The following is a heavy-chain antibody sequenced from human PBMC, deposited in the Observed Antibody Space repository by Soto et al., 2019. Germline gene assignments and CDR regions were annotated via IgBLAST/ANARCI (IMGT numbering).Heavy chain of an antibody. CDR1: GFTFSSYA. Sequence: GGSLRLSCAASGFTFSSYAMSWVRQAPGKGLEWVSAISGSGGSTYYADSVKGRFTISRDNSKNTLNLQMNSLRAEDTAVYYCAKDRKIAVAGTTDYWGQGTLVTVSS. CDR2: ISGSGGST. D-gene: IGHD6-19*01. CDR3: AKDRKIAVAGTTDY. J-gene: IGHJ4*02. V-gene: IGHV3-23*01.